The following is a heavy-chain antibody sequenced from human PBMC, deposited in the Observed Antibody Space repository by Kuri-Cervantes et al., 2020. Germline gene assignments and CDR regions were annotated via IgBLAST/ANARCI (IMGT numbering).Heavy chain of an antibody. CDR1: GGSISSYY. J-gene: IGHJ5*02. CDR3: ASTRGASLSSSWYSLRGNWFDP. CDR2: IYTSGST. D-gene: IGHD6-13*01. V-gene: IGHV4-4*07. Sequence: SETLSLTCTVSGGSISSYYWSWIRQPAGKGLEWIGRIYTSGSTNYNPSLKSRVTISVDTSKNQFSLKLSSVTAADTAVYYCASTRGASLSSSWYSLRGNWFDPWGQGTLVTVSS.